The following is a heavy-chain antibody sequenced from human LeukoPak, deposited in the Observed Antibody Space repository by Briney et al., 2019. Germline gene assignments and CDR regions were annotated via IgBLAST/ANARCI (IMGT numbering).Heavy chain of an antibody. CDR2: IYQSGST. J-gene: IGHJ4*02. Sequence: PSETLSLTCAVSGGSISSDKWWNWVCQPPGKGLEWIGEIYQSGSTNYNPSLKSRVTISVDKSKNQFSLKLSSVTAADTAVYYCARRNYYDSTGYYDYWGQGTLVTVSS. CDR3: ARRNYYDSTGYYDY. D-gene: IGHD3-22*01. V-gene: IGHV4-4*02. CDR1: GGSISSDKW.